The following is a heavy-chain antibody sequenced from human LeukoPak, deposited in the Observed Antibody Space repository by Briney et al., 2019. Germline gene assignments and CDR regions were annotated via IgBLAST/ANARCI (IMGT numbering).Heavy chain of an antibody. D-gene: IGHD1-26*01. V-gene: IGHV1-8*01. CDR3: ARGVRGSQKLDY. CDR1: GYTFTSYD. Sequence: ASVKVSCKASGYTFTSYDINWVRQATGQGLEWMGWMNPNSGNTGYAQKFQGRVTMTRNTSISTAYMELSSLRSDDTAVYYCARGVRGSQKLDYWGQGTLVTVSS. J-gene: IGHJ4*02. CDR2: MNPNSGNT.